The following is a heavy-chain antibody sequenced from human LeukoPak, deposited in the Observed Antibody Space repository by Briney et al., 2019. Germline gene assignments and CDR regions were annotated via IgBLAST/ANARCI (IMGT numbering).Heavy chain of an antibody. CDR3: ARAEYDILTGHYGDY. Sequence: GSLRLSCAASGFTFSSYAMSWVRQAPGKGLEWVSGISGSGGSTYYADSVKGRFTISRDKSKNTLYLQMNSLRAEDTAVYYCARAEYDILTGHYGDYWGQGTLVTVSS. CDR2: ISGSGGST. D-gene: IGHD3-9*01. CDR1: GFTFSSYA. V-gene: IGHV3-23*01. J-gene: IGHJ4*02.